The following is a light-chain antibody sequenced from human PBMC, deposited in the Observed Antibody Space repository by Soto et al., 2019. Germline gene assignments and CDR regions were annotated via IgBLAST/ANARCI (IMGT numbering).Light chain of an antibody. J-gene: IGKJ4*01. Sequence: DIQMTQSPSSLSASVGDTVTITCRASQRISTYLDWYQQRPGKAPNVLIYDASILQSGVPSRFSGSGSGTVFAITISGLQPADFAIYYCQQSYSSQHSFGGGTKVDIK. CDR3: QQSYSSQHS. CDR1: QRISTY. V-gene: IGKV1-39*01. CDR2: DAS.